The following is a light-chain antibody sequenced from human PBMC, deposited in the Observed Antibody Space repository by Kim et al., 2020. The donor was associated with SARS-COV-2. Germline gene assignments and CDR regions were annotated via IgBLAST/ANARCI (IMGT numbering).Light chain of an antibody. CDR3: SSYTSSSTLV. CDR1: SSDVCGYNY. Sequence: QSALTQPASVSGSPGQSITISCTGTSSDVCGYNYVSWYQQHPGKAPKLMIYDVSNRPSGVSNRFSGSKSGNTASLTISGLQAEDEADYYCSSYTSSSTLVLGGGTQLTVL. CDR2: DVS. J-gene: IGLJ3*02. V-gene: IGLV2-14*03.